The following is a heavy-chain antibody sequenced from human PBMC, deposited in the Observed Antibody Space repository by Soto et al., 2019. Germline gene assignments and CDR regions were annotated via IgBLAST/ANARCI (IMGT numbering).Heavy chain of an antibody. Sequence: GASVKVSCKASGYTFTSYAMHWVRQAPGQRLEWMGWIIPIFGTANYAQKFQGRVTITADESTSTAYMELSSLRSEDTAVYYCARAFRGGSCYFCNWFDPWGQGTLVTVSS. D-gene: IGHD2-15*01. V-gene: IGHV1-69*13. CDR1: GYTFTSYA. J-gene: IGHJ5*02. CDR2: IIPIFGTA. CDR3: ARAFRGGSCYFCNWFDP.